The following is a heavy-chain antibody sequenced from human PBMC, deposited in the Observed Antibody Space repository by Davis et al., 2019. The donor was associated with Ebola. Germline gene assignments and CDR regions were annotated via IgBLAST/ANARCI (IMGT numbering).Heavy chain of an antibody. Sequence: PSETLSLTCTVSGGSVSSGGYYWTWIRQPPGKGLEWIGEINHSGSTNYNPSLKSRVTISLDTSKNQFSLKLSPVTAADTAVYYCARGPVSDSGGWYANYWGQGNLVTVSS. CDR3: ARGPVSDSGGWYANY. CDR2: INHSGST. CDR1: GGSVSSGGYY. V-gene: IGHV4-61*08. D-gene: IGHD6-19*01. J-gene: IGHJ4*02.